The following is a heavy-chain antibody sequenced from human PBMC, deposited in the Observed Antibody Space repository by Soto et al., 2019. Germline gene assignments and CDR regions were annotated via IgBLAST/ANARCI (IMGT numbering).Heavy chain of an antibody. CDR1: GGSISSSSYY. D-gene: IGHD3-3*01. CDR3: VSTGEWSVLDN. Sequence: QLQLQESGPGLVKPSETLSLKCTVSGGSISSSSYYWGWIRQPPGKGLEWIGNIYYSGYSGTTYYNPSLNRRLTLSVDTSNNQFSLKLSSVTAADTAVSFCVSTGEWSVLDNWGQGTLVIVSS. V-gene: IGHV4-39*01. CDR2: IYYSGYSGTT. J-gene: IGHJ4*02.